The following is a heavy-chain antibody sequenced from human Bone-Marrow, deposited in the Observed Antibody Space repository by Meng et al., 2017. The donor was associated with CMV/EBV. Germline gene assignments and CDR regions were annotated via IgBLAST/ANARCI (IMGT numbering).Heavy chain of an antibody. J-gene: IGHJ4*02. CDR3: AKDLGLLLRVFDY. CDR2: ISSSSSYI. Sequence: GGSLRLSCAASGFTVSSNYMSWVRQAPGKGLEWVSSISSSSSYIYYADSVKGRFTISRDNAKNSLYLQMNSLRAEDTAVYYCAKDLGLLLRVFDYWGQGTLVTVSS. V-gene: IGHV3-21*01. D-gene: IGHD3-16*01. CDR1: GFTVSSNY.